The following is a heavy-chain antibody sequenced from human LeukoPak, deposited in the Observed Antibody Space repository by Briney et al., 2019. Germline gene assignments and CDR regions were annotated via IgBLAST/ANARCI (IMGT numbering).Heavy chain of an antibody. J-gene: IGHJ4*02. CDR3: ASTPHYYYDSSGYYYAEDY. V-gene: IGHV1-18*01. Sequence: ASVKVSCKASGYTFTSYGISWVRQAPGQGLEWMGWISAYNGNTNYAQKLQGRVTMTTDTSTSTAYMELRSLRSDDTAVYYCASTPHYYYDSSGYYYAEDYWGQGTLVTVSS. CDR1: GYTFTSYG. CDR2: ISAYNGNT. D-gene: IGHD3-22*01.